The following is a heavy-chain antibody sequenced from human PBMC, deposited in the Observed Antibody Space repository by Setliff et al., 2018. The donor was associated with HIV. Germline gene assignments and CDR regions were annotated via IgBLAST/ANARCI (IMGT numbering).Heavy chain of an antibody. CDR1: GFTFSNYA. CDR2: INSDSDST. Sequence: LSLSCVASGFTFSNYAMNWVRQAPGKGLEWVSTINSDSDSTYYADSVKGRFTISRDNSKNTLYLRMNSLRAEDTAVYYCARAPSGMTPFAHFDYWGQGTLVTVSS. J-gene: IGHJ4*02. V-gene: IGHV3-23*01. CDR3: ARAPSGMTPFAHFDY. D-gene: IGHD6-25*01.